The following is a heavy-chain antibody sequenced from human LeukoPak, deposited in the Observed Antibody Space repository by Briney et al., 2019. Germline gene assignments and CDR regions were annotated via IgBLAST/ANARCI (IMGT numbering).Heavy chain of an antibody. CDR3: ARAANIAAGTPTLAIDY. V-gene: IGHV3-11*05. CDR1: GFTFSDYY. Sequence: GGSLRLSCVASGFTFSDYYMSWIRQAPGKGLEWVSYIPSTSSYTSYADSVRGRFTISRDNAKNSLYLQMNSLRAEDTAVYYCARAANIAAGTPTLAIDYWGQGTLVTVSS. J-gene: IGHJ4*02. CDR2: IPSTSSYT. D-gene: IGHD6-13*01.